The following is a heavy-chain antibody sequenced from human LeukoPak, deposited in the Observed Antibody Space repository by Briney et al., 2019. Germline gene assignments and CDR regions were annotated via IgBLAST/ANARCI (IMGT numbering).Heavy chain of an antibody. Sequence: SETLSLTCTVSGGSISSSTYYWDWIRQPPGKGLEWIGNFYDSGSTWYNPSLKSRVTISGDTSKNQFSLRLSSVTAAGTAFYYCARHGNIVVVVAARGFDPWGQGTLVTVSS. D-gene: IGHD2-15*01. V-gene: IGHV4-39*01. J-gene: IGHJ5*02. CDR1: GGSISSSTYY. CDR3: ARHGNIVVVVAARGFDP. CDR2: FYDSGST.